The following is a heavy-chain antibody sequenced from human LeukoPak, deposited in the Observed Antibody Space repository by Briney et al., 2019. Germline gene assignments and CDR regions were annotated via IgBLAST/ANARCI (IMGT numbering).Heavy chain of an antibody. D-gene: IGHD2-2*01. CDR3: ARVAGYCSSTSCYRRYYFDC. V-gene: IGHV4-34*01. Sequence: PSETLSLTCAVYGGSFSGYYWSWIRQPPGKGLEWIGEINHSGSTNYNPSLKSRVTISVDTSKNQFSLKLSSVTAADTAVYYCARVAGYCSSTSCYRRYYFDCWGQGTLVTVSS. J-gene: IGHJ4*02. CDR1: GGSFSGYY. CDR2: INHSGST.